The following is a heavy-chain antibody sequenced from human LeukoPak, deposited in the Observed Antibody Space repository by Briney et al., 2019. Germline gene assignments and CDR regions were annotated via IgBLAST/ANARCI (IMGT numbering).Heavy chain of an antibody. CDR2: ISGGGNST. D-gene: IGHD2-15*01. Sequence: GGSLRLSCAASGFTFSNYAMSWVRQAPGKGLEWVSAISGGGNSTYYADSVKGRLTISRDNSKNTLFLQMNSLRAEDTAVYYCAKARAVVVVAATNYWGQGALVTVSS. CDR1: GFTFSNYA. J-gene: IGHJ4*02. CDR3: AKARAVVVVAATNY. V-gene: IGHV3-23*01.